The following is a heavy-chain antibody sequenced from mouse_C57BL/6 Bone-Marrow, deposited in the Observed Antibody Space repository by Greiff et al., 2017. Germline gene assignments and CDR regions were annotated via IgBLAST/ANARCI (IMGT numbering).Heavy chain of an antibody. CDR3: ARGGLRHAMDY. D-gene: IGHD1-1*01. Sequence: VQLQQSGPELVKPGASVKISCKASGYSFTSYYIHWVKQRPGQGLEWIGWIYPGGGYTKYNEKFKGKATLTADTSSSTAYMQLSSLTSEDSAVYYCARGGLRHAMDYWGQGTSVTVSS. CDR1: GYSFTSYY. CDR2: IYPGGGYT. J-gene: IGHJ4*01. V-gene: IGHV1-66*01.